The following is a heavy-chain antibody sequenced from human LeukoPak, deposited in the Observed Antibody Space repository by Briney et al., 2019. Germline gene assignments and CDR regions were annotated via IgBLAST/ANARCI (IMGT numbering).Heavy chain of an antibody. CDR1: GFTFSSYA. CDR3: ARGDVWGSYPLFS. J-gene: IGHJ5*02. Sequence: PGRSLRLSCAASGFTFSSYAMHWVRQAPGKGLGWLAVMSYGGTYKYYADSVKGRFTISRDNSKNTVYLQMNSLRGEDTAVYYCARGDVWGSYPLFSWGQGTLVTVSS. CDR2: MSYGGTYK. V-gene: IGHV3-30-3*01. D-gene: IGHD3-16*02.